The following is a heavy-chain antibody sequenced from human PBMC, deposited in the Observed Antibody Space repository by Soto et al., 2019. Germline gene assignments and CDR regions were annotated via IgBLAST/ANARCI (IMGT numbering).Heavy chain of an antibody. D-gene: IGHD6-25*01. V-gene: IGHV3-53*01. J-gene: IGHJ4*02. CDR2: IYSGGYT. CDR1: GFTVSNNY. Sequence: EVQLVESGGGLIQPGGSLRLSCAVSGFTVSNNYMSWVRQAPGKGLEGVSVIYSGGYTAYGDSVKGRFTISRDNSKNHLYLKMSGLGADGRAVFSCGTQRGGGGYWGQGTLVTVSS. CDR3: GTQRGGGGY.